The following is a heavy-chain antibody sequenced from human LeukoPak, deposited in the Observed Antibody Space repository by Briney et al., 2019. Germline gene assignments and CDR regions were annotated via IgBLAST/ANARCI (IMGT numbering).Heavy chain of an antibody. Sequence: PGGSLRLSCAASGFTFSIYEMNWVRQAPGKGLEWVSSSSGSTIYYADSVKGRFTISRDNAKNSLYLQMNSLRAEDTAIYYCAREDSSGLDYWGQGTLVIVSS. CDR2: SSSGSTI. D-gene: IGHD6-19*01. V-gene: IGHV3-48*03. CDR3: AREDSSGLDY. CDR1: GFTFSIYE. J-gene: IGHJ4*02.